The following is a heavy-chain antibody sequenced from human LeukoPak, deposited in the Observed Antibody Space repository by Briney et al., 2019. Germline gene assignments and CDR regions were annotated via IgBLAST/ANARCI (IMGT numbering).Heavy chain of an antibody. J-gene: IGHJ5*02. CDR1: GFTFSSHS. CDR3: AKVPRQHDNWFDP. V-gene: IGHV3-48*01. CDR2: ISSDSTII. D-gene: IGHD3-9*01. Sequence: PGGSLRLSCAASGFTFSSHSMNWVRQAPGKGLEWISYISSDSTIIHYADSVKGRFIISRDDAKSSLYLQMNSLRAEDTAIYYCAKVPRQHDNWFDPWGQGTLVTVSS.